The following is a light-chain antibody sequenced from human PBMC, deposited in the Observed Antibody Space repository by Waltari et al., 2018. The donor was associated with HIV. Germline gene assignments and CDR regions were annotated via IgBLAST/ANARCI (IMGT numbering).Light chain of an antibody. CDR3: AVLDDALGGGV. CDR1: TANIGAHF. CDR2: RDN. J-gene: IGLJ2*01. Sequence: QSVLTHPPSASGTPGPKVTISGSGGTANIGAHFVFWSQQFPGTAPKRLIYRDNLVHSGVHARFSGFKSGTAASLTISGLRSDDEAHYFCAVLDDALGGGVFGGGTKLTGL. V-gene: IGLV1-47*01.